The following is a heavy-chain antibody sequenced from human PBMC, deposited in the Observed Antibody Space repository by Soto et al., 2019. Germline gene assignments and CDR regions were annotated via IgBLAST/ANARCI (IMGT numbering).Heavy chain of an antibody. D-gene: IGHD5-18*01. CDR3: AKPIDYSYGSGDRSYSCGMDV. Sequence: EVQLLESGGGLVQPGGSLRLSCAASGFTFSSYALSWVRQAPGKGLEWASAISGSGGSTYYADSVKGPFTISRDNSKNTLYLQMNSLRAEDTAVYYCAKPIDYSYGSGDRSYSCGMDVWGQGTTVTVSS. CDR1: GFTFSSYA. CDR2: ISGSGGST. V-gene: IGHV3-23*01. J-gene: IGHJ6*02.